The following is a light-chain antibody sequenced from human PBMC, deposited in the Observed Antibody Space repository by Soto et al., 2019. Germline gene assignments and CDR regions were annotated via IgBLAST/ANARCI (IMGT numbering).Light chain of an antibody. CDR3: CSYAGSYV. V-gene: IGLV2-11*01. Sequence: QSALTQPRSVSGSPGQSVTISCTGTSSDGGGYNYVSWYQQHPGKAPKLMIYDVSKRPSGVPDRFSGSKSGNTASLTISGLQAEDEGDYYCCSYAGSYVFATGTKLTVL. J-gene: IGLJ1*01. CDR1: SSDGGGYNY. CDR2: DVS.